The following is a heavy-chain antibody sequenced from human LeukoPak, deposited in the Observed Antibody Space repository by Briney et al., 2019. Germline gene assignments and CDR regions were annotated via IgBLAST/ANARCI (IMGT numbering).Heavy chain of an antibody. D-gene: IGHD2-21*01. J-gene: IGHJ4*02. CDR3: ATKKMRLPGDS. CDR1: GGSISTNHYW. V-gene: IGHV4-4*02. Sequence: PSGTLSLTCAVSGGSISTNHYWWSWVRQPPGKGLEWIGEIYHSGTTNYNSSLTSRITISVDKSKNQFSLELTSVTAADTAIYYCATKKMRLPGDSWGQGTLVTVSS. CDR2: IYHSGTT.